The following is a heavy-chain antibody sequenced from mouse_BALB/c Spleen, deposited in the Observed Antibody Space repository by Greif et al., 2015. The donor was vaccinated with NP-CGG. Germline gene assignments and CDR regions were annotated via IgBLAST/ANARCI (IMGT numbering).Heavy chain of an antibody. Sequence: EVKVVESGGGLVKLGGSLKLSCAASGFTFSSYYMSWVRQTPEKRLELVAAINSNGGSTYYPDTVKGRFTISRDNAKNTLYLPMMRLKSEDTALYYCARGGLRGAMDYWGQGTSVTVSS. CDR2: INSNGGST. V-gene: IGHV5-6-2*01. J-gene: IGHJ4*01. D-gene: IGHD2-2*01. CDR1: GFTFSSYY. CDR3: ARGGLRGAMDY.